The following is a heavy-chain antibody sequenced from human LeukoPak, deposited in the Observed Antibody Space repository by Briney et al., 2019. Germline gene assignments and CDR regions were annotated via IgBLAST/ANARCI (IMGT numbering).Heavy chain of an antibody. D-gene: IGHD3-16*01. Sequence: ASGKVSCKASGYTFTGYYMHWVRQAPGQGLEWMGWINPNNGGTNYAQKFQGRVTMTRDTSISTAYMELSRLKSDDTAVYYCARDQGGTYWFDPWGQGTLVTVSS. CDR1: GYTFTGYY. V-gene: IGHV1-2*02. CDR2: INPNNGGT. J-gene: IGHJ5*02. CDR3: ARDQGGTYWFDP.